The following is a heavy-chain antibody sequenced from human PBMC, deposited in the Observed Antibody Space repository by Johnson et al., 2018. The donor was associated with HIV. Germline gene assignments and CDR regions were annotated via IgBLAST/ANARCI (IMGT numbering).Heavy chain of an antibody. Sequence: VQLVESGGGLVQPGGSLRLSCAASGFTVSNNYMTWVRQAPGKGLEWVSLIYSGGSTYYADSVKGRFTISRDNSENTAYLQMNGLTVEDTAMYYCGRDYDYDNSDQSGIDVFDVWGQGTKVTVSS. D-gene: IGHD3-22*01. CDR2: IYSGGST. V-gene: IGHV3-66*01. CDR1: GFTVSNNY. CDR3: GRDYDYDNSDQSGIDVFDV. J-gene: IGHJ3*01.